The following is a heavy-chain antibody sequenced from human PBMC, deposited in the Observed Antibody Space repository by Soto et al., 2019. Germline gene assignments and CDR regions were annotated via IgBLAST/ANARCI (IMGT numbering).Heavy chain of an antibody. D-gene: IGHD3-10*01. J-gene: IGHJ6*03. V-gene: IGHV3-15*01. Sequence: EVQLVESGGGLVKPGGSLRLSCAASGFTFSNSWMSWVRQAPGKGLEWVGRIKSKTDGGTTDYAAPVKGRFTISRDDSKNTLYLQMNSLKTEDTAVYYCTTGEGMVRGVIISTYYYYYMDVWGKGTTVTVSS. CDR3: TTGEGMVRGVIISTYYYYYMDV. CDR1: GFTFSNSW. CDR2: IKSKTDGGTT.